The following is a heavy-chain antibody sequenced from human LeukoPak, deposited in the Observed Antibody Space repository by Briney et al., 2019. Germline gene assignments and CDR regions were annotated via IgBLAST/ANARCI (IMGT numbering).Heavy chain of an antibody. CDR1: GGSISSYY. J-gene: IGHJ4*02. V-gene: IGHV4-59*01. Sequence: PSETLSLTCTVSGGSISSYYWSWIRQPPGKGLEWIGYIYYSGSTNYNPSLKSRVTISVDTSKNQFSLKLSSVTAADTAVYYCAREDSSGYFYYFDYWGQGTLVTVSS. CDR3: AREDSSGYFYYFDY. D-gene: IGHD3-22*01. CDR2: IYYSGST.